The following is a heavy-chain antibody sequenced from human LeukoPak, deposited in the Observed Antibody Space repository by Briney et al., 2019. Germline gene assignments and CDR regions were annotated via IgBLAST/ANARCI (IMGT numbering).Heavy chain of an antibody. J-gene: IGHJ4*02. D-gene: IGHD6-13*01. CDR3: AKSGAAAGTSLFDY. CDR1: GFTFSSYG. V-gene: IGHV3-30*18. Sequence: GRSLRLSCAASGFTFSSYGMHWVRQAPGKGLEWVAVISYDGSNKYYADSVKGRFTISRDNSKNTLYLQMNSLRAEDTAVYYCAKSGAAAGTSLFDYWGQGTLVTVSS. CDR2: ISYDGSNK.